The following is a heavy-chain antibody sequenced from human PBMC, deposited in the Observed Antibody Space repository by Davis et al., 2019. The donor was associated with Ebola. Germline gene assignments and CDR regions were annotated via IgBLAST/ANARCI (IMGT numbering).Heavy chain of an antibody. CDR2: INPITGGT. D-gene: IGHD3-22*01. CDR3: AREEGRYYDSSGYVFDI. Sequence: ASVKVSCKASGYRFTSYYMHWVRQAPGQGLEWMGIINPITGGTSYAQHFQVRVNMTRDTSTSTVYMELSSLRSEDTAVYYCAREEGRYYDSSGYVFDIWGQGTMVKVSS. J-gene: IGHJ3*02. V-gene: IGHV1-46*01. CDR1: GYRFTSYY.